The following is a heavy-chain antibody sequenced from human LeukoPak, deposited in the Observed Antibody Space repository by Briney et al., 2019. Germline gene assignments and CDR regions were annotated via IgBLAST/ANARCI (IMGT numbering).Heavy chain of an antibody. Sequence: GGSLRLSCAASRFSFSSYEMNWVRQAPGKGLEWVAFIAFDGSNKYYADSVKGRFTISRDNSRNTLYLQMSSLRAEDTAVYYCAKDAWRNREFDFWGQGALVTVSS. D-gene: IGHD2/OR15-2a*01. CDR2: IAFDGSNK. V-gene: IGHV3-30*02. CDR3: AKDAWRNREFDF. J-gene: IGHJ4*02. CDR1: RFSFSSYE.